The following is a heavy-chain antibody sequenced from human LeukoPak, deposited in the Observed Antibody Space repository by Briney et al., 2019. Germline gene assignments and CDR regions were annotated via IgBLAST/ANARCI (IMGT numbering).Heavy chain of an antibody. CDR3: ARVGSGWYYFDY. CDR1: GFTISSYW. CDR2: IKQDGSEK. Sequence: GGSLRLSCAASGFTISSYWMSWVRQAPGKGLEWVANIKQDGSEKYYVDSVKGRFTISRDNAKNSLYLQMNSLRAEDTAVYYCARVGSGWYYFDYWGQGTLVTVTS. V-gene: IGHV3-7*03. J-gene: IGHJ4*02. D-gene: IGHD6-19*01.